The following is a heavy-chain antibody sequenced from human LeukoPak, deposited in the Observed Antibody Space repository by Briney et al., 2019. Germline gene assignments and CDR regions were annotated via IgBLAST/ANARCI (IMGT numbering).Heavy chain of an antibody. CDR1: GFTFSSYA. CDR2: ISGSGGST. D-gene: IGHD4-17*01. V-gene: IGHV3-23*01. Sequence: GGSLRLSCAASGFTFSSYAMSWVRQAPGKGLEWVSAISGSGGSTYYADSVKGRFTISRANSKNTLYLQMNRMRAEDTAVYYCAKLARYGDSDYWGQGTLVTVSS. CDR3: AKLARYGDSDY. J-gene: IGHJ4*02.